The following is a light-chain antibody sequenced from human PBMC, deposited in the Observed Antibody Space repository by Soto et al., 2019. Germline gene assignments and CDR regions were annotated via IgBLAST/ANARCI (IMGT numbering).Light chain of an antibody. CDR3: AALDDNLNAYV. V-gene: IGLV1-47*02. CDR1: TANIGTFY. J-gene: IGLJ1*01. CDR2: FGD. Sequence: QSVLTQPPSASSTPGQSVTISCSGSTANIGTFYVYWYQHLPGTAPKLLIYFGDHRASGVSDRFSGSKSGTSASLAINGLRSDDEADYYCAALDDNLNAYVFGSGTKLTVL.